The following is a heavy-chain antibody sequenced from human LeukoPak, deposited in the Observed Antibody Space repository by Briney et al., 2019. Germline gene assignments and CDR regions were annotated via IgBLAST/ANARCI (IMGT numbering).Heavy chain of an antibody. V-gene: IGHV3-73*01. Sequence: PGGSLRLSCAASGFTFTGSAMHWVRQASGKGLEWVGRIRGKAYSYATAYAASVKGRFTISRDDSKNTTYLQMNSLRAEDTAVYYCAREGYCSGDTCYQDDAFDIWGQGTMVTASS. D-gene: IGHD2-15*01. CDR1: GFTFTGSA. J-gene: IGHJ3*02. CDR2: IRGKAYSYAT. CDR3: AREGYCSGDTCYQDDAFDI.